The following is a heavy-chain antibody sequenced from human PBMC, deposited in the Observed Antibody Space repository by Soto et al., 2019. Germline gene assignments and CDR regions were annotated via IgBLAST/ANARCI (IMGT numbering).Heavy chain of an antibody. V-gene: IGHV6-1*01. Sequence: KQSQTLSLTCAISGDSVSSNSAAWNWIRQSPSRGLEWLGRTYYRSKWYNDYAVSVKSRITINPDTSKNQFSLQLNSVTPEDTAVYYCARGYYDFWSGYFSSETINWFDPWGQGTLVTVSS. CDR3: ARGYYDFWSGYFSSETINWFDP. CDR1: GDSVSSNSAA. D-gene: IGHD3-3*01. CDR2: TYYRSKWYN. J-gene: IGHJ5*02.